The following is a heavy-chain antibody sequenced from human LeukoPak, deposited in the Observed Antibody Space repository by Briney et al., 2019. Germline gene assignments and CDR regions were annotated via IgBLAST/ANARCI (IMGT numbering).Heavy chain of an antibody. J-gene: IGHJ4*02. CDR3: ARVGVISGSYYFDY. CDR1: GFIFSNHG. Sequence: GGSLRLSCAASGFIFSNHGMHWVRQAPGKGLEWVGRTRNKANSYTTEYAASVKGRFTISRDDSKNSLYLQMNSLKTEDTAVYYCARVGVISGSYYFDYWGQGTLVTVSS. D-gene: IGHD3-10*01. V-gene: IGHV3-72*01. CDR2: TRNKANSYTT.